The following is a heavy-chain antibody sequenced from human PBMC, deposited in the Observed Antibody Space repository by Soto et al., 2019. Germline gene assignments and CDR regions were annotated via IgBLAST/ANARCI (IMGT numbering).Heavy chain of an antibody. Sequence: SETLSLTCTVSGGSISSYYWSWIRQPPGKGLEWIGYIYYSGSTNFNPSLKTRVTMSVDTSKNQFSLKLSSVTAADTAVYYCARDYGSGSYGIDYWGQGTVVTVSS. CDR2: IYYSGST. CDR1: GGSISSYY. V-gene: IGHV4-59*01. J-gene: IGHJ4*02. CDR3: ARDYGSGSYGIDY. D-gene: IGHD3-10*01.